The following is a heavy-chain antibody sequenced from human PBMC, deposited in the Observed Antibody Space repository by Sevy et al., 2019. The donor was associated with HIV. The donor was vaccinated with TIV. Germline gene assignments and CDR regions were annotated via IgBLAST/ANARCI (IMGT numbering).Heavy chain of an antibody. CDR1: GFTFSKYS. V-gene: IGHV3-23*01. CDR3: RREGCTKPHDY. D-gene: IGHD2-8*01. CDR2: LSFGCGEI. J-gene: IGHJ4*02. Sequence: GGSLRLSCAASGFTFSKYSMSWVRQPPGKGLEWVSTLSFGCGEINYADSVKGRFTISRDNSKSSVYLQMNNLRPEDTGVYYRRREGCTKPHDYWGQGTLVTVSS.